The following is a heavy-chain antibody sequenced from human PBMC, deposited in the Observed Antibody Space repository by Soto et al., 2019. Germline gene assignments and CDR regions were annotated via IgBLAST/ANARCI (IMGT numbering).Heavy chain of an antibody. CDR1: SGSISSSNW. CDR3: ARASIAVAGTGFDY. D-gene: IGHD6-19*01. V-gene: IGHV4-4*02. J-gene: IGHJ4*02. Sequence: QVQLQESGPGLVKPSGTLSLTCAVSSGSISSSNWWSWVRQPPGKGLEWIGEIYHSGSTTYNPSLKSRVTITENPSKDPYSLTGSSVTAADTAVYYCARASIAVAGTGFDYWGQGTLVTVSS. CDR2: IYHSGST.